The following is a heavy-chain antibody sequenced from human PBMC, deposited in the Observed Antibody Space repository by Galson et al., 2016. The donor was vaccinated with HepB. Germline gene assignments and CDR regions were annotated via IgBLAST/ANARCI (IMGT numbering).Heavy chain of an antibody. V-gene: IGHV4-4*01. J-gene: IGHJ4*02. Sequence: ETLSLTCAVSDGSISYNSWWSWVRQPPGQGLEWIGQIYHSGISNYNPSLKSRVSISVDKSKNHSSLQLTSVTAADTAIYFCAKSRYSDTTGYFFPDFWGQGTLVTVSS. CDR3: AKSRYSDTTGYFFPDF. D-gene: IGHD3-22*01. CDR1: DGSISYNSW. CDR2: IYHSGIS.